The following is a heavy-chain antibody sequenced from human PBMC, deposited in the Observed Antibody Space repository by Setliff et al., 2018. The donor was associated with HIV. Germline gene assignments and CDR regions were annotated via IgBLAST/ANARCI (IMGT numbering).Heavy chain of an antibody. V-gene: IGHV4-38-2*01. CDR1: GYSISSGYC. CDR2: IYHTGST. CDR3: ARSIVPVASGYYYFEY. J-gene: IGHJ4*02. Sequence: SETLSLTCAVSGYSISSGYCWGWIRQPPGKGLEWIGSIYHTGSTYYKPSLKSRVTISVDTSKNQFSLRLSSVAAGDTAVYYCARSIVPVASGYYYFEYWGQGTLVTVSS. D-gene: IGHD3-3*01.